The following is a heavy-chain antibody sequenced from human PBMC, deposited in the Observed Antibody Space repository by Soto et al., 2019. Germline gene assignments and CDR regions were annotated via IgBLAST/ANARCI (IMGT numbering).Heavy chain of an antibody. CDR2: IYYIGST. D-gene: IGHD2-2*01. CDR1: GGSTSSYY. J-gene: IGHJ5*02. V-gene: IGHV4-59*01. CDR3: ARAFRTQLLTWFHH. Sequence: SETLSLTCTVSGGSTSSYYWSWIRQPPGKGLEWIGYIYYIGSTNYNPSLKSRVTISVDTSKNQFSLKLSSVTAADTAVYYCARAFRTQLLTWFHHWAPGALDNVYS.